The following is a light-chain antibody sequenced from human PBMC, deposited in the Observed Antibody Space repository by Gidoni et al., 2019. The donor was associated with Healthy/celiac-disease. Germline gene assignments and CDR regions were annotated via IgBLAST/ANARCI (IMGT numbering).Light chain of an antibody. V-gene: IGKV1-9*01. CDR1: QGISSY. CDR3: QQLNSYPVT. J-gene: IGKJ5*01. Sequence: DIQLTQSPSFLSASVGDRVTITCWASQGISSYLAWYQQKPGKAPKLLIYAASTLQSGVPSRFSGSGSGTEFPLTISSLQPEDFATYYCQQLNSYPVTFGQGTRLEIK. CDR2: AAS.